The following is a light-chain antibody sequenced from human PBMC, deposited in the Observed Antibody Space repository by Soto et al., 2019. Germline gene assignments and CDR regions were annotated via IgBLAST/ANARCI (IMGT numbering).Light chain of an antibody. CDR1: QSVSSN. CDR3: QVRGSGPPELT. J-gene: IGKJ4*01. V-gene: IGKV3-15*01. Sequence: IGMKQSPATLSVSTGERATLSCRASQSVSSNLAWYQQKPGQAPRLLIYGASTRATGIPARFSGSGSGTEFTLTISSLQSEDFAVYYCQVRGSGPPELTFGGGTKVDIK. CDR2: GAS.